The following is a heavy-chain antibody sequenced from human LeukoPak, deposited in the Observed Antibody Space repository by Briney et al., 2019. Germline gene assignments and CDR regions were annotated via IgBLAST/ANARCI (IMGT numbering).Heavy chain of an antibody. CDR2: ITPLSATP. V-gene: IGHV1-69*06. D-gene: IGHD3-10*01. J-gene: IGHJ3*01. Sequence: GASVKVSCKASAGMFNTYAISWVRQAPGHGLEWLGRITPLSATPSQSQWIQGRVTITADISTNIVYLDLSSLRSEDTALYFCAGDPPGTPVGFDVWGQGTMVTVSS. CDR3: AGDPPGTPVGFDV. CDR1: AGMFNTYA.